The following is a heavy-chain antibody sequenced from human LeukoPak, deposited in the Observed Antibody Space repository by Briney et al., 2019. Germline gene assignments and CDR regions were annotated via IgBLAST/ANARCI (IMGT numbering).Heavy chain of an antibody. J-gene: IGHJ4*02. D-gene: IGHD3-16*01. V-gene: IGHV3-30*02. CDR2: IGKGGRVI. CDR1: GFTFTSHG. Sequence: GGSLRLSCIVSGFTFTSHGRQWVRQAPGKGREGGAYIGKGGRVIYYADSLRGRFTISRDDSKNPVHLQMRSLKVEDTALYYCARDLVGGWSCDHWGQGSLVAVSS. CDR3: ARDLVGGWSCDH.